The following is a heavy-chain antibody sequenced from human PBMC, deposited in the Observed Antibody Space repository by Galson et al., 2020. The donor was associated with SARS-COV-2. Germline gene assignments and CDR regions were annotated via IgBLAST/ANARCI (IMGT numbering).Heavy chain of an antibody. V-gene: IGHV3-23*01. D-gene: IGHD4-17*01. CDR2: ISGSGGST. CDR1: GFTFSNAW. Sequence: GGSLRLSCAASGFTFSNAWMSWVRQAPGKGLEWVSGISGSGGSTYYADFGKGRFTISRDNSKNTVYLQMNSLGAGDTALYYCAKDQGNDYGDQLDYWGQGTLVTVSS. CDR3: AKDQGNDYGDQLDY. J-gene: IGHJ4*02.